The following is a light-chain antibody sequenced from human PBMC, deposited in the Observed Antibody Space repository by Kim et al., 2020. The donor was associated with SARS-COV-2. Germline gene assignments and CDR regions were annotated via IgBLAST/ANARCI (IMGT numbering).Light chain of an antibody. CDR1: QNMNKD. Sequence: SASAGDRVTITWRASQNMNKDLNWYQLKPGKAPKLLIYTASSLQSGVPSRFSGSGSGTEFTLTISCLQPDDFATYYCQQSYSSPTFGQGTRLEIK. J-gene: IGKJ5*01. CDR2: TAS. CDR3: QQSYSSPT. V-gene: IGKV1-39*01.